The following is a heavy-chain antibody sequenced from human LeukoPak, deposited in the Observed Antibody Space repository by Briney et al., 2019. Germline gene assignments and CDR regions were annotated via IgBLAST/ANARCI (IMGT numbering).Heavy chain of an antibody. D-gene: IGHD6-6*01. CDR1: GGSFSGYY. CDR3: AGIAARLPSYYYYGMDV. CDR2: INHSGST. V-gene: IGHV4-34*01. Sequence: SETLSLTCAVYGGSFSGYYWSWLRQPPGKGLEWIGEINHSGSTNYNPSLKSRVTISVDTSKNQFSLKLSSVTAADTAVYYCAGIAARLPSYYYYGMDVWGQGTTVTVSS. J-gene: IGHJ6*02.